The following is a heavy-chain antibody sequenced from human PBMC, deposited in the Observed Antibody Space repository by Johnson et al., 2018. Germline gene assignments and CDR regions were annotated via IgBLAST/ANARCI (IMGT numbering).Heavy chain of an antibody. CDR1: GFTFSGSA. V-gene: IGHV3-73*01. D-gene: IGHD2-15*01. CDR2: IRSKANSYAT. Sequence: VQLLETGGGLVQPGGSLXLSXAASGFTFSGSAMHWVRQASGKGLEWVGRIRSKANSYATAYAASVKGRFTIPRNDSKNRAYLQMNSLKTEDAAGYYCTRRGYCSGGSCYSDYYYYMDVWGKGTTVTVSS. J-gene: IGHJ6*03. CDR3: TRRGYCSGGSCYSDYYYYMDV.